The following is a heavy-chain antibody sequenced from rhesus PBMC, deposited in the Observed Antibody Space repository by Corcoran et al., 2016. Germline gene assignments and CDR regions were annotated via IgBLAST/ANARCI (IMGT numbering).Heavy chain of an antibody. CDR2: VDPETGEA. J-gene: IGHJ4*01. D-gene: IGHD3-28*01. CDR1: GYTFTDYY. V-gene: IGHV1-111*02. Sequence: EVQLVQSGAEVKKPGASVKISCKASGYTFTDYYLPWVRQAAGKGLEWMGLVDPETGEAIHATKFQDRVTITADTSTDTAYMELSSLRSEDTAVYYCATTIVVITSAFDYWGQGVLVTVSS. CDR3: ATTIVVITSAFDY.